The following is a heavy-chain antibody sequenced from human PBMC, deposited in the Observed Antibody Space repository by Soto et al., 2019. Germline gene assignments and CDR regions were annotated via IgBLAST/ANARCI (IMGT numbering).Heavy chain of an antibody. CDR3: TVMGATSDGFRY. J-gene: IGHJ4*02. CDR2: IRSNAQNSAT. V-gene: IGHV3-73*01. Sequence: LREELRHCSTGSGFIPNPHAVHWCRQAPGKGLEWIGGIRSNAQNSATGYAASVIGRFTMSRDDPKKTVYLQMDSLTVEDTALDYCTVMGATSDGFRYWGQGT. D-gene: IGHD1-26*01. CDR1: GFIPNPHA.